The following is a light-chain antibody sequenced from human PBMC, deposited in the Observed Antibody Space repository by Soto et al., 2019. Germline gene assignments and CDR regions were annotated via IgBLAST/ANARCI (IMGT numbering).Light chain of an antibody. Sequence: QSALTKPPSASGTPGQRVTISCYGSSSNFGANTVNWYQQLPGTAPKLLIYSNIQRPSGVPDRFSGSKSGTSASLAISGLQSEDEADYYCAAWDDSLKGYVFGAGTKVTVL. CDR3: AAWDDSLKGYV. V-gene: IGLV1-44*01. J-gene: IGLJ1*01. CDR2: SNI. CDR1: SSNFGANT.